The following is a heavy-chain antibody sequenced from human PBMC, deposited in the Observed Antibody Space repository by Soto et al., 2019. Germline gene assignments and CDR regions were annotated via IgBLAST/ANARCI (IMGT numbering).Heavy chain of an antibody. CDR3: AREILDGSESYYTPSDY. J-gene: IGHJ4*02. CDR2: IWYDGSNK. Sequence: QVQLVESGGGVVQPGRSLRLSCAASGFTFSSYGMHWVRQAPGKGLEWVAVIWYDGSNKYYADSVKGRFTISRDNSKNTLYLQMNSLRAEDTAVYYCAREILDGSESYYTPSDYWGQGTLVTVSS. V-gene: IGHV3-33*01. CDR1: GFTFSSYG. D-gene: IGHD3-10*01.